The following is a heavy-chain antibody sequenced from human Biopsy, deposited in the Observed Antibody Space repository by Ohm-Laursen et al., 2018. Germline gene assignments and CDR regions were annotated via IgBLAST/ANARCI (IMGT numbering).Heavy chain of an antibody. J-gene: IGHJ1*01. D-gene: IGHD4-23*01. V-gene: IGHV4-59*11. CDR1: GGSFTGHY. CDR3: ARGSNEYGGLYFPH. CDR2: ISYTGYT. Sequence: ILSLTCTVSGGSFTGHYWSWIRQPPGKGLEWIGHISYTGYTSYKSSLKSRVTISLDTSRKHFSLRLTSLAAADTAVYYCARGSNEYGGLYFPHWGQGTLVTVSS.